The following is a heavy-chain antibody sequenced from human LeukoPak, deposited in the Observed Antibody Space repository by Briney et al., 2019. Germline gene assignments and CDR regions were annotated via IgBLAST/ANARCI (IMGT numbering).Heavy chain of an antibody. CDR3: QGGRF. V-gene: IGHV3-15*01. J-gene: IGHJ4*02. Sequence: GGSLRLSCSASGFTFTNAWMSWVRQAPGKGLEWVGRIKSKTDGGTTDYAAPVKGRFSISRDDTKNTLYLQMNSLKSEDTAVYYCQGGRFWGQGTLVTVSS. D-gene: IGHD1-26*01. CDR2: IKSKTDGGTT. CDR1: GFTFTNAW.